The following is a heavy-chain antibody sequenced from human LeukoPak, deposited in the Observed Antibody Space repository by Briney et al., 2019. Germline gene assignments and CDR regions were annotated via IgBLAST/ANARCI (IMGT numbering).Heavy chain of an antibody. D-gene: IGHD3-10*01. CDR2: IYYSGST. CDR3: ARGPPGYYGSGSYYGY. Sequence: SETLSLTCTVSGGSISSYYWSWIRQPPGKGLEWIGYIYYSGSTNYNPSLKSRVTISVDTSKNQFSLKLSSVTAADTAVYYCARGPPGYYGSGSYYGYWGQGTLVTVSS. J-gene: IGHJ4*02. CDR1: GGSISSYY. V-gene: IGHV4-59*01.